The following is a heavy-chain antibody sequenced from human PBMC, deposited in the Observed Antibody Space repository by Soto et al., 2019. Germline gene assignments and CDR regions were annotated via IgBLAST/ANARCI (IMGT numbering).Heavy chain of an antibody. CDR1: GFAFSSLW. D-gene: IGHD6-13*01. CDR2: IDNEGIGT. V-gene: IGHV3-74*01. Sequence: EVRLVEFGGGVVHPGASLTVSCEASGFAFSSLWMHWVRQAPGKGLEWVSRIDNEGIGTNYADAVRGRFLMSRDNAKNMSYLHMNSLRADDTALYFCVRLGGSSWADFWGQGTLVTVSS. J-gene: IGHJ4*02. CDR3: VRLGGSSWADF.